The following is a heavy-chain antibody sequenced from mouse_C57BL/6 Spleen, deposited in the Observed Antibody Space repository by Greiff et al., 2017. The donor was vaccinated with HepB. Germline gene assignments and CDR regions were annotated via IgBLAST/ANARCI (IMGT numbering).Heavy chain of an antibody. CDR1: GYTFTSYW. V-gene: IGHV1-61*01. D-gene: IGHD1-1*01. J-gene: IGHJ2*01. Sequence: QVQLQQPGAELVRPGSSVKLSCKASGYTFTSYWMDWVKQRPGQGLEWIGNIYPSDSETHYNQKFKDKATLTVDKSSSTAYMQLSSLTSEDSAVYYCARSITTVVNYFDYWGQGTTLTVSS. CDR2: IYPSDSET. CDR3: ARSITTVVNYFDY.